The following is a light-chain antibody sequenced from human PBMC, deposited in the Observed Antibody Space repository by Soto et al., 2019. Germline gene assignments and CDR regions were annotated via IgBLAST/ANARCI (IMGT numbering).Light chain of an antibody. CDR3: QSYDSNLVGLV. CDR2: EVS. J-gene: IGLJ3*02. CDR1: SSDVGGYNY. V-gene: IGLV2-14*01. Sequence: QSALTQPASVSGSPGQSITISCTGTSSDVGGYNYVSWYQQHPGKAPKLMIYEVSNRPSGVSNRFSGSKSATSASLAITGLQPGDEADYYCQSYDSNLVGLVFGAGTKVTVL.